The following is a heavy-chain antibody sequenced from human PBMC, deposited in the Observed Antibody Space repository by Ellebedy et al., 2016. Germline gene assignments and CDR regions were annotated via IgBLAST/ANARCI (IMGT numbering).Heavy chain of an antibody. CDR2: VNTFSGNT. J-gene: IGHJ2*01. D-gene: IGHD6-13*01. V-gene: IGHV1-18*04. CDR1: GYTFTTFS. Sequence: ASVKVSXXASGYTFTTFSITWVRQVPGQGLEWMGFVNTFSGNTKFAQKFQGRVTMTEDTSTDTAYMELSSLRSEDTATYYCVREEAVEAAVRLGVNWHFDLWGRGTLVTVSS. CDR3: VREEAVEAAVRLGVNWHFDL.